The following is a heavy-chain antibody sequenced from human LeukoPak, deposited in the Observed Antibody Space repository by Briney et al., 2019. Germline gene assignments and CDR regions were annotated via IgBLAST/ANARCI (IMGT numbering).Heavy chain of an antibody. J-gene: IGHJ3*02. CDR3: TTEEYEDAAASTSIAVPGTAAFDI. D-gene: IGHD6-19*01. V-gene: IGHV3-15*01. Sequence: GGSLRLSCAASGFTFSNAWMSWVRQAPGKGLEWVGRIKSKTDGGTTDYAAPVKGRFTISRDDSKNTLYLQMNSLKTEDTAVYYCTTEEYEDAAASTSIAVPGTAAFDIWGQGTRVTVSS. CDR2: IKSKTDGGTT. CDR1: GFTFSNAW.